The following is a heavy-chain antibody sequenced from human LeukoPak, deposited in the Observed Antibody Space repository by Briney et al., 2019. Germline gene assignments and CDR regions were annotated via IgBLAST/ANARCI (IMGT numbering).Heavy chain of an antibody. CDR2: IYYSGST. V-gene: IGHV4-59*08. CDR1: GGSISTYY. J-gene: IGHJ4*02. D-gene: IGHD3-10*01. CDR3: ARSDYYGLLDY. Sequence: SETLSLTCTVSGGSISTYYWSWIRQPPGKGLEWIGYIYYSGSTHYNPSLKSRVTISVDTSKNQFSLKLSSVTAADTAVYYCARSDYYGLLDYWGQGTLATVSS.